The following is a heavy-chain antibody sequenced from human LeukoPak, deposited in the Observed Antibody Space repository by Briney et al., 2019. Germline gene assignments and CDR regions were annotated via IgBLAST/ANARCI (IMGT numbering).Heavy chain of an antibody. Sequence: PGGSLRLSCAASGFTFSSYWMHWVRQAPGKGLVWVSRINSDGSSTNYADSVKGRFTISRDNAKNTLYLQMNSLRAEDTAVYYCASFGYSGPSGDYRGQGTLVTVSS. D-gene: IGHD5-12*01. CDR1: GFTFSSYW. J-gene: IGHJ4*02. V-gene: IGHV3-74*01. CDR2: INSDGSST. CDR3: ASFGYSGPSGDY.